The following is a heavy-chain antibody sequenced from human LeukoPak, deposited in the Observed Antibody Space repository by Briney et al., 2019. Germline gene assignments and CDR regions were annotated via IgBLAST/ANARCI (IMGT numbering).Heavy chain of an antibody. J-gene: IGHJ3*02. CDR3: AKALDDWNYRGAFDI. Sequence: GGSLRLSCAASGFTFDDYAMHWARQAPGKGLEWVSGISWNSGSIGYADSVKGRFTISRDNAKNSLYLQMNSLRAEDMALYYCAKALDDWNYRGAFDIWGQGRMVSVSS. V-gene: IGHV3-9*03. CDR1: GFTFDDYA. D-gene: IGHD1-7*01. CDR2: ISWNSGSI.